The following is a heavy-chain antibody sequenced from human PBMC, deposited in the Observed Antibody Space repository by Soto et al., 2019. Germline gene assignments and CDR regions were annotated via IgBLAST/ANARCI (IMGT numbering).Heavy chain of an antibody. D-gene: IGHD2-8*01. CDR2: ILYSGTT. CDR3: ARNGALDY. CDR1: GGSISSGDYY. Sequence: QVQLQESGPGLVKPSQTLSLTCTVSGGSISSGDYYWSWIRQPPGKGLEWIGYILYSGTTNYNPSLESRLTISVDTSKNQFSLTLNSVTAADTAVYYCARNGALDYWGRGTLVTVSS. J-gene: IGHJ4*02. V-gene: IGHV4-30-4*01.